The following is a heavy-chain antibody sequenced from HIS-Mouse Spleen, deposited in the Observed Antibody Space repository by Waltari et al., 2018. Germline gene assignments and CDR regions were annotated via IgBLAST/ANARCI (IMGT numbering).Heavy chain of an antibody. Sequence: QLQLQESGPGLVKPSETLSLTCTVSGGSISSSSYYWGWIRQPPGKGLEWIGSISYSGSTNDNPSLQSRVTISVDTSKNQVSLKLSSGTAADTGVYYGARLSGIVGATDYYGMDVWGQGTTVTVSS. J-gene: IGHJ6*02. CDR1: GGSISSSSYY. CDR2: ISYSGST. D-gene: IGHD1-26*01. CDR3: ARLSGIVGATDYYGMDV. V-gene: IGHV4-39*01.